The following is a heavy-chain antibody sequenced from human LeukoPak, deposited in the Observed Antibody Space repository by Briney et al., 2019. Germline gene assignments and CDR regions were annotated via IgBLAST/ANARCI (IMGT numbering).Heavy chain of an antibody. J-gene: IGHJ4*02. CDR3: ARDPSSGLYGDY. D-gene: IGHD6-19*01. CDR2: INPNSGGT. V-gene: IGHV1-2*06. Sequence: ASVKVSCKASGYTFTGYYMHWVRQAPGQGLEWMGRINPNSGGTNYAQKFQGRVTMTRDTSISTAYMELSRLRSDDTAVYYCARDPSSGLYGDYWGQGTLVTVSS. CDR1: GYTFTGYY.